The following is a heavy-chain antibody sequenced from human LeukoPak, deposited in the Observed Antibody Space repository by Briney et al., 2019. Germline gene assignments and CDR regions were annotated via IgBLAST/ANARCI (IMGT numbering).Heavy chain of an antibody. Sequence: GASVKVSCKASGYTFTSYGINWVRQATGQGLEWMGWMNPNSGNTGYAQKFQGRVTITRNTSISTAYMELSSLRSEDTAVYYCARGLGDLDYYYYYYMDVWGKGTTVTVSS. CDR1: GYTFTSYG. CDR2: MNPNSGNT. J-gene: IGHJ6*03. D-gene: IGHD7-27*01. CDR3: ARGLGDLDYYYYYYMDV. V-gene: IGHV1-8*03.